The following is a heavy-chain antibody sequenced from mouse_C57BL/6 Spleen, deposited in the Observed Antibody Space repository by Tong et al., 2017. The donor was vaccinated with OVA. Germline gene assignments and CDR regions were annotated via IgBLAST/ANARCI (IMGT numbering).Heavy chain of an antibody. CDR2: INPGSGGT. V-gene: IGHV1-54*01. CDR1: GYAFTNYL. Sequence: VQLQESGAELVRPGTSVKVSCKASGYAFTNYLIEWVKQRPGQGLEWIGVINPGSGGTNYNEKFKGKATLTADKSSSTAYMQLSSLTSEDSAVYFCARDEAAQATGAMDYWGQGTSVTVSS. CDR3: ARDEAAQATGAMDY. D-gene: IGHD3-2*02. J-gene: IGHJ4*01.